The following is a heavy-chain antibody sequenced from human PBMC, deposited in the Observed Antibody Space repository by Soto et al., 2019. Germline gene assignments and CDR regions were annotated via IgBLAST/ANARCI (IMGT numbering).Heavy chain of an antibody. J-gene: IGHJ4*01. CDR2: IKQDGSEK. D-gene: IGHD6-19*01. Sequence: EVQLVESGGGLVQPGGSLRVSCAASGFTFSSYWMSWVRQAPGKGLEWVANIKQDGSEKYYVDSVKGRFTLSRDNAKNSLQLQINSLRAEDTAIYFCARVAYGNGWIFDYWGRGTLVTVSS. CDR3: ARVAYGNGWIFDY. CDR1: GFTFSSYW. V-gene: IGHV3-7*04.